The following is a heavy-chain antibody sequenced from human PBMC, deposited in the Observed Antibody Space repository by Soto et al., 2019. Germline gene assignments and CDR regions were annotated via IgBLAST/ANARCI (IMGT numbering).Heavy chain of an antibody. J-gene: IGHJ4*02. Sequence: SGPTLVNPTQTLTLTCTFSGFSITSSGVTVGWIRQPPGKALEWLALIDWNDDKRYSPSLKSRLTITKDTSKNQVVLTMTNMGPVDTATHLCENTGSIYGLGAFDYWGQGTLVTVSS. D-gene: IGHD2-21*01. V-gene: IGHV2-5*01. CDR1: GFSITSSGVT. CDR3: ENTGSIYGLGAFDY. CDR2: IDWNDDK.